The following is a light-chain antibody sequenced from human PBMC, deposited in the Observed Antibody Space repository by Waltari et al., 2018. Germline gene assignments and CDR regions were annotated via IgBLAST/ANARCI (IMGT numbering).Light chain of an antibody. J-gene: IGKJ1*01. Sequence: SLSASVGDSVTITCRAGQTITNSLNWYQQKPGRAPNLLIYAASSLHSGVPSRFSGTGSGTDFTLTISSLQPEDFATYYCQQTDTTPWTFGQGTRLEIK. CDR3: QQTDTTPWT. V-gene: IGKV1-39*01. CDR2: AAS. CDR1: QTITNS.